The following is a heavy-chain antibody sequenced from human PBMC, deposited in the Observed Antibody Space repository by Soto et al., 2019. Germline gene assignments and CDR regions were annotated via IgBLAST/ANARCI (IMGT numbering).Heavy chain of an antibody. CDR1: GLTFGYYA. J-gene: IGHJ4*02. V-gene: IGHV3-49*02. CDR3: TRAAVGDFDY. CDR2: IRSKAYGGTT. Sequence: PGGWLRLSFTASGLTFGYYAMSWVRQSPGKGLEWVGFIRSKAYGGTTEYAASVKGRFTISRDDSKSIAYLQMNSLKTEDTAVYYCTRAAVGDFDYWAQGILVT. D-gene: IGHD2-2*01.